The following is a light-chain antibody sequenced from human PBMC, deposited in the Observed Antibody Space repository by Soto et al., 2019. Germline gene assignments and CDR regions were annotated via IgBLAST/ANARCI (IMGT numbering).Light chain of an antibody. V-gene: IGKV3-15*01. CDR3: QQYNDWPLT. CDR2: DAS. J-gene: IGKJ1*01. CDR1: QSVTSN. Sequence: EVVMTQSPATLSVSPGERATLSCRASQSVTSNLAWYHQKPGQAPRLLIFDASTRATGIPARFSGSGSGTEFTLTISSLQSEDFAVYYCQQYNDWPLTFGQGTKVEIK.